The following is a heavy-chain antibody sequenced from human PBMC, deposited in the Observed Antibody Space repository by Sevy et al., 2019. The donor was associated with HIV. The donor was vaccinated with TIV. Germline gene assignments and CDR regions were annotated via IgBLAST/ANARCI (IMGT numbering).Heavy chain of an antibody. CDR3: AGENAWGRGYS. D-gene: IGHD1-26*01. J-gene: IGHJ4*02. Sequence: SETLSLTCTVSGGSITRLYWNWIRQPPGKGLEWIANIYYNGHIHYNPSLKSRVTLSLDTSKNQFSLRLSSVTAADTAMYYCAGENAWGRGYSWGQGTLVTVSS. V-gene: IGHV4-59*08. CDR1: GGSITRLY. CDR2: IYYNGHI.